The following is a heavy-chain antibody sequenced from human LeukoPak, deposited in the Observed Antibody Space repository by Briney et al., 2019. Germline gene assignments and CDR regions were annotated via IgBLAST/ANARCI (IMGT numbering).Heavy chain of an antibody. D-gene: IGHD3-3*02. Sequence: GGSLRLSCAASGFTFSSYEMNWVRQAPGKGLEWVSYVSDSGNTIYYADSVKGRFSISRDNAKNSLYLQMNSLRVEDTALYYCARDKENTFSNNWFDPWGQGTLVTVSS. CDR2: VSDSGNTI. CDR1: GFTFSSYE. J-gene: IGHJ5*02. CDR3: ARDKENTFSNNWFDP. V-gene: IGHV3-48*03.